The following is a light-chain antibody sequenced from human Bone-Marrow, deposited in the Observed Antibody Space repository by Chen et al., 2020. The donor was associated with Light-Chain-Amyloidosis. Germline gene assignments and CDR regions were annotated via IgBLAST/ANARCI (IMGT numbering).Light chain of an antibody. Sequence: HEMTQPPSVSLSPGQTARITCSGNILAQHFAYWDQQKPGQAPVEVMFKDSERPSGIPERFSGSSSGTVVTVAISGVQAEDEADYYCQSADTNGVVFGGGTKLIVL. CDR3: QSADTNGVV. J-gene: IGLJ2*01. V-gene: IGLV3-25*03. CDR1: ILAQHF. CDR2: KDS.